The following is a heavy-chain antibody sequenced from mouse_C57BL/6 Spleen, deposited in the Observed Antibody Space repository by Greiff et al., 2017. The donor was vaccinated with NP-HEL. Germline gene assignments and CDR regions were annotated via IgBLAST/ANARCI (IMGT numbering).Heavy chain of an antibody. CDR3: ARILDSSGYPFAY. J-gene: IGHJ3*01. Sequence: EVQRVESGGDLVKPGGSLKLSCAASGFTFSSYGMSWVRQTPDKRLEWVATISSGGSYTYYPDSVKGRFTISRDNAKNTLYLQMSSLKSEDTAMYYCARILDSSGYPFAYWGQGTLVTVSA. V-gene: IGHV5-6*01. CDR1: GFTFSSYG. CDR2: ISSGGSYT. D-gene: IGHD3-2*02.